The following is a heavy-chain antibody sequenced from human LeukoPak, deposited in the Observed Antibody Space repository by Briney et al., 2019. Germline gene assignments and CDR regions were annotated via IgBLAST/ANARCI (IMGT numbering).Heavy chain of an antibody. V-gene: IGHV1-2*02. CDR3: ARERDSSTLKNWFDP. CDR1: GYTFTGYY. Sequence: GASVKVSCKASGYTFTGYYMHWVRQAPGQGLEWMGWINPNSGGTNYAQKFQGRVTMTRDTSISTAYMELSRLRSDDTAVYYCARERDSSTLKNWFDPWGQGTVVTVSS. CDR2: INPNSGGT. J-gene: IGHJ5*02. D-gene: IGHD6-13*01.